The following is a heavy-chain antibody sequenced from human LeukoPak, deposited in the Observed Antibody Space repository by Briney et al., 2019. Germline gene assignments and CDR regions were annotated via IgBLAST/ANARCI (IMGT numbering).Heavy chain of an antibody. CDR3: ARDDGSSWYQEY. V-gene: IGHV3-21*05. Sequence: GGSLGVSCAASGFTFSDYSMNWVRQAPGKGLEWIAYIKSNIYYADSVRGRFTISRDNVKNLLYLQMNSLTAEDSAVYYCARDDGSSWYQEYWGQGTLVTVSS. D-gene: IGHD6-13*01. J-gene: IGHJ4*02. CDR2: IKSNI. CDR1: GFTFSDYS.